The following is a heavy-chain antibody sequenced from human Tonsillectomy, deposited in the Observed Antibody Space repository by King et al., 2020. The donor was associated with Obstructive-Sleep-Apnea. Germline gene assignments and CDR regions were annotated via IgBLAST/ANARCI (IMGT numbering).Heavy chain of an antibody. Sequence: QLVQSGAEVKKPGASVKVSCKASGYTFTGYYMHWVRQAPGQGLEWMGWINPNSGGTNYAQKFQGWVTMTRDTSISTAYMELSRLRSDDTAVYYCARADSKISLALCYPLGGMDVWGQGTTVTVSS. CDR2: INPNSGGT. J-gene: IGHJ6*02. CDR3: ARADSKISLALCYPLGGMDV. V-gene: IGHV1-2*04. D-gene: IGHD2-2*01. CDR1: GYTFTGYY.